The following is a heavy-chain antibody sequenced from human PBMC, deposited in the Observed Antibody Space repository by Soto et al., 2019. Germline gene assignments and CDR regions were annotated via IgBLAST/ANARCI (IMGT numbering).Heavy chain of an antibody. V-gene: IGHV3-23*01. D-gene: IGHD1-26*01. Sequence: PGGSLRLSCAASGLTFSSYAMSWVRQAPGKGLEWVSAISGSGGSTYYADSVKGRFTISRDNSKNTLYLQMNSLRAEDTAVYYCAKDPSGSYYWGLDYWGQGTLVTVSS. J-gene: IGHJ4*02. CDR2: ISGSGGST. CDR1: GLTFSSYA. CDR3: AKDPSGSYYWGLDY.